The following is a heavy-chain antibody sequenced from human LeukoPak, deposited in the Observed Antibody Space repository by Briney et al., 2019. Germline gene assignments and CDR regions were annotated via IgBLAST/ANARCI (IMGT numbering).Heavy chain of an antibody. Sequence: PSETLSLTCTVSGGSISSSGYYWGWIRQPPGKGLEWIGSMYYSGSSYYNSSLKSRVTISVDTSKNQFSLKLSSVTAADTAVYYCARGIIVGATWGENDNWFDPWGQGTLVTVSS. CDR2: MYYSGSS. CDR3: ARGIIVGATWGENDNWFDP. V-gene: IGHV4-39*07. D-gene: IGHD1-26*01. J-gene: IGHJ5*02. CDR1: GGSISSSGYY.